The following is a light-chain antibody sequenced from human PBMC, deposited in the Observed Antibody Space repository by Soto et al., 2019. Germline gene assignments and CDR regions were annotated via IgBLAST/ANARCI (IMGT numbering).Light chain of an antibody. CDR2: DAS. J-gene: IGKJ1*01. V-gene: IGKV1-5*01. CDR1: QSVGSW. CDR3: QQYDDYSWKT. Sequence: DIQLTQSPSTLSASVGDRVTITCRASQSVGSWLAWYQQRPGKAPRLLIYDASSLDSGVTARFSGSGSGTEFTLTVSSLQPDDFATYYCQQYDDYSWKTFGQGTKV.